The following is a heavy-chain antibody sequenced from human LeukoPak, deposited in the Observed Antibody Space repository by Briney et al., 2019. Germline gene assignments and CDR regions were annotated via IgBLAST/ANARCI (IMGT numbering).Heavy chain of an antibody. J-gene: IGHJ4*02. CDR2: IGAYNGNT. Sequence: ASVKVSCKASGYTFTSYGISWVRRAPGQGLEWMGWIGAYNGNTNYAQKLQGRVTMTTDTSTSTAYMELRSLRSDDTAVYYCARDVGSIFGVDYYFDYWGQGTLVTVSS. V-gene: IGHV1-18*01. CDR1: GYTFTSYG. D-gene: IGHD3-3*01. CDR3: ARDVGSIFGVDYYFDY.